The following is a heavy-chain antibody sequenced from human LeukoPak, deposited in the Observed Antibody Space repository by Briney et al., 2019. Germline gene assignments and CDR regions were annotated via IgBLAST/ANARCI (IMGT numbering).Heavy chain of an antibody. V-gene: IGHV3-74*01. D-gene: IGHD2-2*01. J-gene: IGHJ4*02. CDR1: GFTFSSYW. Sequence: GGSLRLSCAASGFTFSSYWMNWVRQAPGKGLVWVSRIASDGSSTTYADSVKGRFSISRDNAKNSLYLHMNSLRPEDTAFYHCARHRCSSTTCSFDSWGQGSLVTVSS. CDR3: ARHRCSSTTCSFDS. CDR2: IASDGSST.